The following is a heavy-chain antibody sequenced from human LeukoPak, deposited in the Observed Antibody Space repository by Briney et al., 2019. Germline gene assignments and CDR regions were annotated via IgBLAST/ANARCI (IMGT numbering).Heavy chain of an antibody. CDR3: ARDLGGDAYEI. CDR2: INVDGSTK. D-gene: IGHD1-26*01. J-gene: IGHJ3*02. CDR1: GFTFSNQW. V-gene: IGHV3-7*04. Sequence: PGGSLRLSCAAPGFTFSNQWMSWVRQAPGKGLEWVANINVDGSTKYLLGSVKGRFTISRDNAENSLYLQMNSLRADDTAVYYCARDLGGDAYEIWGQGTMVIVSS.